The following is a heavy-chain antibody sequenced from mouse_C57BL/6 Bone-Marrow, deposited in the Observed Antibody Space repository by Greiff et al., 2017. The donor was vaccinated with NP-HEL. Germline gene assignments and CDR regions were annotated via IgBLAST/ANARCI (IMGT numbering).Heavy chain of an antibody. CDR2: INPNNGGT. Sequence: EVQLQQSGPELVKPGASVKIPCKASGYTFTDYNMDWVKQSHGKSLEWIGDINPNNGGTIYNQKFKGKATLTVDKSSSTAYMELSSLTSEDTAVYYWARRDYYGSSYGYFDVWGTGTTVTVSS. D-gene: IGHD1-1*01. CDR1: GYTFTDYN. V-gene: IGHV1-18*01. J-gene: IGHJ1*03. CDR3: ARRDYYGSSYGYFDV.